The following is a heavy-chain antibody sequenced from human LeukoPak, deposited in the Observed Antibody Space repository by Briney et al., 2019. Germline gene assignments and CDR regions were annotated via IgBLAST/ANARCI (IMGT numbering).Heavy chain of an antibody. D-gene: IGHD4-17*01. CDR1: GYSFSIYG. CDR3: ARCGAAVTTHFSH. J-gene: IGHJ4*02. Sequence: AASVKVSCKASGYSFSIYGITWARQAPGQGVENLGWISASDGTTNYAQKVQDRVTMTTDTSTSTAYLELRSLRSEDTAVYYCARCGAAVTTHFSHWGQGTLVTVSS. CDR2: ISASDGTT. V-gene: IGHV1-18*01.